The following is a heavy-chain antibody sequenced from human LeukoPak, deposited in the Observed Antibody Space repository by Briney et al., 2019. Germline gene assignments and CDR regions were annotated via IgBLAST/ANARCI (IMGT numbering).Heavy chain of an antibody. D-gene: IGHD1-26*01. Sequence: SVKVSCKASVGTFSSYAISWVRQAPGQGLEWMGRIIPIFGTANYAQKFQGRVTITTDESTSTAYMELSSLRSEDTAVYYCARVAVGASYFDYWGQGTLVTVSS. V-gene: IGHV1-69*05. CDR3: ARVAVGASYFDY. CDR2: IIPIFGTA. J-gene: IGHJ4*02. CDR1: VGTFSSYA.